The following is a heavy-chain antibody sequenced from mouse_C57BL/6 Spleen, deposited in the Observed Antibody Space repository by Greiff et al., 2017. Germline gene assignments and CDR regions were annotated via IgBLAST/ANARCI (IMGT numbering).Heavy chain of an antibody. V-gene: IGHV1-82*01. Sequence: LVESGPELVKPGASVKISCKASGYAFSSSWMNWVKQRPGKGLEWIGRIYPGDGDTNYNGKFKGKATLTADKSSSTAYMQLSSLTSEDSAVYFCARYTVVATRYFDVWGTGTTVTVSS. CDR1: GYAFSSSW. D-gene: IGHD1-1*01. J-gene: IGHJ1*03. CDR3: ARYTVVATRYFDV. CDR2: IYPGDGDT.